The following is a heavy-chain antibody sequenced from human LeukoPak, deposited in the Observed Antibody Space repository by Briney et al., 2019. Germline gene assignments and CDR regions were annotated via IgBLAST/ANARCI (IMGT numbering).Heavy chain of an antibody. J-gene: IGHJ4*02. Sequence: ASVKVSCKASGGTFSSYTFSWVRQAPGQGLEWMGGIIPIFGTANYAQKLQGRVTMTTDTSTSTAYMELRSLRSDDTAVYYCARTSHYVDIAATIPYGIYYFDYWGQGTLVTVSS. D-gene: IGHD5-12*01. V-gene: IGHV1-69*05. CDR3: ARTSHYVDIAATIPYGIYYFDY. CDR2: IIPIFGTA. CDR1: GGTFSSYT.